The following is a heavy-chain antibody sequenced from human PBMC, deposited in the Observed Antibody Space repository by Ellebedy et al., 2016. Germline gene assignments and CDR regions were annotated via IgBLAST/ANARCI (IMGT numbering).Heavy chain of an antibody. CDR3: ARDPGSGWYFDY. D-gene: IGHD6-19*01. Sequence: GESLKISCAASGFTFSSSGTSWVRQAPGKGLEWVSGISTSGYTTHYADSVKGRFTISRDYSKNTLYLQMNSLRDEDTAVYYCARDPGSGWYFDYWGQGTLVTVSS. J-gene: IGHJ4*02. CDR1: GFTFSSSG. V-gene: IGHV3-23*01. CDR2: ISTSGYTT.